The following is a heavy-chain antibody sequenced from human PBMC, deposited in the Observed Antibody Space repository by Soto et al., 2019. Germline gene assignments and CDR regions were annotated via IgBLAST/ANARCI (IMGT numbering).Heavy chain of an antibody. CDR3: AGITMIVGAYGMDV. D-gene: IGHD3-22*01. Sequence: ASVKVSCKVSGYTLTELSMHWVRQAPGKGLEWMGGFDPEDAEIIYAQKFQGRVTMTEDTSTDTAYMELSSLRSEDTAVYYCAGITMIVGAYGMDVWGQGTTVTVSS. V-gene: IGHV1-24*01. CDR2: FDPEDAEI. CDR1: GYTLTELS. J-gene: IGHJ6*02.